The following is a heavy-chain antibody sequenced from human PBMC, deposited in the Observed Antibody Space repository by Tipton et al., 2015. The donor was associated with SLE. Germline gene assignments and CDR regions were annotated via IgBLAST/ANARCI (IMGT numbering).Heavy chain of an antibody. D-gene: IGHD1-1*01. CDR3: SRFRGGRNYFDY. J-gene: IGHJ4*02. CDR2: IYTSGNT. CDR1: GDSLNNYY. V-gene: IGHV4-59*13. Sequence: GLVKPSETLSLTCTVSGDSLNNYYWNWIRQPPGKGLEWIGHIYTSGNTNYNPSLKSRITISADTSKNQFSLNLNSVTAADTAVYYCSRFRGGRNYFDYWGQGIPVTVSS.